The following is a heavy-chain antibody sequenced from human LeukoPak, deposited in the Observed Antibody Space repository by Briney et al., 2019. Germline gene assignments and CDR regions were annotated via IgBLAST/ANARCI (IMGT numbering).Heavy chain of an antibody. CDR3: ARGGYNWNSRPDY. Sequence: SETLSLTCAVYGGSFSGYYWSWIRQPPGKGLEWIGEINHSGSTNYNPSLKSRVTISVATSKNQFSLKLSSVTAADTAVYYCARGGYNWNSRPDYWGQGTLVTVSS. J-gene: IGHJ4*02. D-gene: IGHD1-7*01. V-gene: IGHV4-34*01. CDR1: GGSFSGYY. CDR2: INHSGST.